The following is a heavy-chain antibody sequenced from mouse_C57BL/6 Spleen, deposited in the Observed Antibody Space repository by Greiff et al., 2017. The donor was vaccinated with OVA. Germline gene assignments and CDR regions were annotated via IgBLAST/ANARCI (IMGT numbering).Heavy chain of an antibody. Sequence: VQLQQSGAELVRPGASVKLSCKASGYTFTAYYINWVKQRPGQGLEWIARIYPGSGNTYYNEKFKGKATLTAEKSSSTAYMQRSSLTSEDSAVYFCARSLYGNYLAWFAYWGQGTLVTVSA. CDR1: GYTFTAYY. CDR3: ARSLYGNYLAWFAY. CDR2: IYPGSGNT. V-gene: IGHV1-76*01. J-gene: IGHJ3*01. D-gene: IGHD2-1*01.